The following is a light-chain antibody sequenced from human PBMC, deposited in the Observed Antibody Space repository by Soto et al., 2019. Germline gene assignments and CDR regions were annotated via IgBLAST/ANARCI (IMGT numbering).Light chain of an antibody. Sequence: YELTQPPSVSVAPGQTARFACGGNNIGSRSVHWYQQRPGQAPILVVFDDDDRPSGIPERFSGSNSGNTATLTIIRVEAGDEADYYCQVWDTSIYQYVFGSGTKVTVL. CDR3: QVWDTSIYQYV. CDR2: DDD. CDR1: NIGSRS. J-gene: IGLJ1*01. V-gene: IGLV3-21*02.